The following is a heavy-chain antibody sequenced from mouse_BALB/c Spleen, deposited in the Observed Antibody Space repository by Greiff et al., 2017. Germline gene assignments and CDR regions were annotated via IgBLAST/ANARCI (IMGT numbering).Heavy chain of an antibody. D-gene: IGHD2-14*01. J-gene: IGHJ2*01. Sequence: QVQLQQPGAELVKPGASVKLSCKASGYTFTSYWMHWVKQRPGQGLEWIGEIDPSDSYTNYNQKFKGKATLTVDKSSSTAYMQLSSLTSEDSAVYYCARRDYRYGRYYFDYRGEGTTLTVSS. CDR2: IDPSDSYT. V-gene: IGHV1-69*02. CDR1: GYTFTSYW. CDR3: ARRDYRYGRYYFDY.